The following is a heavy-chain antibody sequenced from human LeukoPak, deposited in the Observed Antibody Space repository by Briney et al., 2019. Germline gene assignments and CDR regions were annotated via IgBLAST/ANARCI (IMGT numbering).Heavy chain of an antibody. Sequence: PSETLSLTCAVYGGSFSGYYWSWIRQPPGKGLEWIGEINHSGSTNYNPSLKSRVTISVDTSKNQFSLKPSSVTAADTAVYYCARDQLSYDFWSGYFFWGQGTLVTVSS. CDR3: ARDQLSYDFWSGYFF. J-gene: IGHJ4*02. CDR2: INHSGST. V-gene: IGHV4-34*01. CDR1: GGSFSGYY. D-gene: IGHD3-3*01.